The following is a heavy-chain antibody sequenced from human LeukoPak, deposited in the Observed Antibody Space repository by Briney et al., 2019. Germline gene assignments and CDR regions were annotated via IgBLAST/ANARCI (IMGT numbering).Heavy chain of an antibody. D-gene: IGHD3-3*01. V-gene: IGHV3-49*04. CDR2: IRGKAFGETI. Sequence: GGSLRLSRTTSGFTFRDYTVSWVRQAPGKGLEWVGFIRGKAFGETIEYAASVRGRFTISRDDSKSTAYLQMNSLKTEDTAVYYCTRGFTIHMDVWGKGTTVTVSS. CDR1: GFTFRDYT. J-gene: IGHJ6*03. CDR3: TRGFTIHMDV.